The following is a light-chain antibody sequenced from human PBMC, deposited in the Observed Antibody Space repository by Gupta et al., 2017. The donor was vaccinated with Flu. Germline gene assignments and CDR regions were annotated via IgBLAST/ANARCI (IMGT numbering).Light chain of an antibody. J-gene: IGLJ2*01. V-gene: IGLV6-57*01. CDR3: QSFDSVNVV. CDR1: SGSIAINY. CDR2: EDN. Sequence: FLLTQPHSVSESPGKPVPISCTRSSGSIAINYVQWYQQRPGSSPTSVIYEDNQRPSGVPDRFSGSIDSSSNSASLTISGLKTEDEADYYCQSFDSVNVVFGGGTKLTVL.